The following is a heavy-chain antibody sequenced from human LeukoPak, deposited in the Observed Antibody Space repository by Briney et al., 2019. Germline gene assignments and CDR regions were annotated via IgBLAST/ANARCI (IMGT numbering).Heavy chain of an antibody. V-gene: IGHV3-64*01. J-gene: IGHJ4*02. D-gene: IGHD3-10*01. CDR2: INSSGGNT. Sequence: PGGSLRLSCGAWGFTLSRYTIQWVRQARGKGGEYVSSINSSGGNTYYANSVKARFIISRDNSKTTLYLQMGSLRAEDMAVYYCARDPTGSSPWYYFDYWGQGTLVTVSS. CDR1: GFTLSRYT. CDR3: ARDPTGSSPWYYFDY.